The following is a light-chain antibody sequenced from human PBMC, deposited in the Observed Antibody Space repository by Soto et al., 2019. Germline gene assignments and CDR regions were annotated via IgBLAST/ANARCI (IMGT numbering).Light chain of an antibody. Sequence: ETVLTQSPGTLSLSPGERATLSCRASQSVSSSYLAWYQQKPGQAPRLLIYVASTRATGIPDRFSGSGSGTDFTLTISILEAEDFAVYYCQQYGSSPPSWTFGQGTKVEIK. CDR2: VAS. CDR3: QQYGSSPPSWT. J-gene: IGKJ1*01. CDR1: QSVSSSY. V-gene: IGKV3-20*01.